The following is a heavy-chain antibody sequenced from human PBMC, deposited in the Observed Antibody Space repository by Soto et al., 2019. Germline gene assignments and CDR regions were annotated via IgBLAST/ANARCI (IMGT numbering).Heavy chain of an antibody. CDR2: ISGSGGST. V-gene: IGHV3-23*01. D-gene: IGHD3-22*01. J-gene: IGHJ4*02. CDR3: SNYYDSSGYYIFDY. CDR1: GFTFSSYA. Sequence: PGGSLRLSCAASGFTFSSYAMSWVRQAPGKGLEWVSAISGSGGSTYYADSVKGRFTISRDNSKNTLYLQMNSLRAEDTAVYYCSNYYDSSGYYIFDYWGQGTLVTVSS.